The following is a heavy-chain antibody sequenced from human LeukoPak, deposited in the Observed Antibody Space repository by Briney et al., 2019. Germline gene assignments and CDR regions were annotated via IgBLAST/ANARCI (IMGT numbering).Heavy chain of an antibody. D-gene: IGHD3-10*01. CDR3: ARRRLKGYYGSGSYYPHYGMDV. J-gene: IGHJ6*04. V-gene: IGHV4-34*01. CDR2: INHSGST. CDR1: GGSFSGYY. Sequence: PSETLSLTCAVYGGSFSGYYWSWIRQPPGKGLEWIGEINHSGSTNYNPSLKSRVTISVDTSKSQFSLKLSSVTAADTAVYYCARRRLKGYYGSGSYYPHYGMDVWGKGTTVTVSS.